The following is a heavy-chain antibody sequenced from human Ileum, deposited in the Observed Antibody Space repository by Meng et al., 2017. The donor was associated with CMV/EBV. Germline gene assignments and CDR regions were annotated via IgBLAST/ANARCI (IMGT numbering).Heavy chain of an antibody. CDR2: LNYDGTDT. J-gene: IGHJ4*02. D-gene: IGHD1-26*01. Sequence: GESLKISCTASEFTFSSYWMHWVRQAPGKGLVWVSRLNYDGTDTAYADSVKGRFTISRDNAKNTLYLQMNSLRAEDTAVYYCARDVGIVGVPYYFDYWGQGTLVTVSS. V-gene: IGHV3-74*01. CDR3: ARDVGIVGVPYYFDY. CDR1: EFTFSSYW.